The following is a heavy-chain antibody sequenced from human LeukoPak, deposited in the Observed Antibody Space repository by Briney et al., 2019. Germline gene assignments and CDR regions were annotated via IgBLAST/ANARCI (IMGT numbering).Heavy chain of an antibody. CDR1: GGPISSGSYY. CDR3: ATTLEMATTRQDY. D-gene: IGHD5-24*01. CDR2: IYTSGST. Sequence: SQTLSLTCTASGGPISSGSYYWSWIRQPAGKGLEWIGRIYTSGSTNYNPSLKSRVTISVDTSKNQFSLKLSSVTAADTAVYYCATTLEMATTRQDYWGQGTLVTVSS. J-gene: IGHJ4*02. V-gene: IGHV4-61*02.